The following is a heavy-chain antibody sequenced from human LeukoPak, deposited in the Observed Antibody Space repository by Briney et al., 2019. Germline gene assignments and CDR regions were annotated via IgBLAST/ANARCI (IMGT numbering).Heavy chain of an antibody. V-gene: IGHV3-30*03. CDR1: GFTFSSYA. D-gene: IGHD2-8*01. CDR3: ARDGCTNGVCYYFDY. Sequence: GGSLRLSCAASGFTFSSYAMSWVRQAPGKGLEWVAVISYGGSNKYYADSVKGRFTISRDNSKNTLYLQMNSLRAEDTAVYYCARDGCTNGVCYYFDYWGQGTLVTVSS. CDR2: ISYGGSNK. J-gene: IGHJ4*02.